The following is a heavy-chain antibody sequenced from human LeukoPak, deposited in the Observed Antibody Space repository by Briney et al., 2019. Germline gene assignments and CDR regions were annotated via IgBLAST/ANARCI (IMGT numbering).Heavy chain of an antibody. D-gene: IGHD6-13*01. CDR3: ARGEYSSSWYPPPWFDP. J-gene: IGHJ5*02. V-gene: IGHV3-21*01. CDR1: GFTFSSYS. Sequence: PGGSLRLSCAASGFTFSSYSMNWVRQAPGKGLEWVSSISSSSSYIYYADSVKGRFTISRDNAKNSLYLQMKSLRAEDTAVYYCARGEYSSSWYPPPWFDPWGQGTLVTVSS. CDR2: ISSSSSYI.